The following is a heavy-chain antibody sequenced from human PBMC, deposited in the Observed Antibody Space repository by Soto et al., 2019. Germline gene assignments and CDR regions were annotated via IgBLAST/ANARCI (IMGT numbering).Heavy chain of an antibody. D-gene: IGHD2-15*01. CDR3: ARGSGPNDAFDF. J-gene: IGHJ3*01. Sequence: SETLSLTCAVSGGSVSSGSYYWSWIRQPPGKGLEWIGYIYYSGSTNYNPSLKSRVTISVDTSKNQFSLKLSSVTAADTAVYYCARGSGPNDAFDFWGQGTMVTVSS. CDR2: IYYSGST. V-gene: IGHV4-61*01. CDR1: GGSVSSGSYY.